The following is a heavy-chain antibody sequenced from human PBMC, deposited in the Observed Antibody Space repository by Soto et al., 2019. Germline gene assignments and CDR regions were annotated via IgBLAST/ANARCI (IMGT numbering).Heavy chain of an antibody. J-gene: IGHJ5*02. CDR2: IYYRGST. CDR3: ASSAIVGREVNTWFDP. V-gene: IGHV4-59*01. CDR1: GDSITGSH. Sequence: QVHLQESGPGLVKASETLSLTCTVSGDSITGSHWNWIRQPLGKPLEWIGYIYYRGSTNYNPSLMSRLTLSVDTSKNQIFLRLNSVTAADTAVYYCASSAIVGREVNTWFDPWGQGILVTVSS. D-gene: IGHD1-26*01.